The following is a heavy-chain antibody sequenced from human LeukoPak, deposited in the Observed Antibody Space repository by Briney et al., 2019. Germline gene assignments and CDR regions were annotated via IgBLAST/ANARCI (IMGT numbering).Heavy chain of an antibody. D-gene: IGHD2-2*01. J-gene: IGHJ5*02. CDR3: ARDSRAEYCSSTSCIGGFDP. V-gene: IGHV1-18*01. CDR1: GYTFTSYG. CDR2: ISAYNGNT. Sequence: ASVKVSCKASGYTFTSYGISWVRQAPGQGLEWMGWISAYNGNTNYAQKLQGRVTMTTDTSTSTAYMELRSLRSDDTAVYYCARDSRAEYCSSTSCIGGFDPWGQGTLVTVSS.